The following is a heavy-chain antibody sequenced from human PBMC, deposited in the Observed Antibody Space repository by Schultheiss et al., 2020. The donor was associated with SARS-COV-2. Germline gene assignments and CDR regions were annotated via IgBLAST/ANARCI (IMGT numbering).Heavy chain of an antibody. Sequence: LSLSCAASGFTFGDYAMSWVRQPPGKGLEWIGYIYYSGSTYYNPSLKSRVTISVDTSKNQFSLNLSSVTAADTAVYYCARSSRVNYYYYYGMDVWGQGTTVTVSS. CDR1: GFTFGDYA. D-gene: IGHD6-6*01. CDR2: IYYSGST. J-gene: IGHJ6*02. CDR3: ARSSRVNYYYYYGMDV. V-gene: IGHV4-31*02.